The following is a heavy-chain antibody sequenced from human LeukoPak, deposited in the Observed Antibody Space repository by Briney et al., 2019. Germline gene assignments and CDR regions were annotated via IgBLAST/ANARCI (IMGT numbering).Heavy chain of an antibody. V-gene: IGHV4-59*09. CDR3: ASGSGSYFHYYYGMDV. J-gene: IGHJ6*02. D-gene: IGHD3-10*01. Sequence: IYYSGSTNYNPSLKSRVTISVDTSKNQFSLKLSSVTAADTAVYYCASGSGSYFHYYYGMDVWGQGTTVTVSS. CDR2: IYYSGST.